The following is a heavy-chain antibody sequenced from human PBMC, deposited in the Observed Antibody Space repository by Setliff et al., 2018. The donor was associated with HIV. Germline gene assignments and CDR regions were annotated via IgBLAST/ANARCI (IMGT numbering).Heavy chain of an antibody. CDR1: GGSFSDYY. CDR2: IDPRGRT. CDR3: ARSFEGFCSGGSCHWFDS. V-gene: IGHV4-34*01. J-gene: IGHJ5*01. Sequence: SETLSLTCAVYGGSFSDYYWNWIRQTPGKGLEWLGEIDPRGRTNYNPSLKNRVTMSRDTSKNQFSLRLSSTTVADTAVYYCARSFEGFCSGGSCHWFDSWGQGTLVTVSS. D-gene: IGHD2-15*01.